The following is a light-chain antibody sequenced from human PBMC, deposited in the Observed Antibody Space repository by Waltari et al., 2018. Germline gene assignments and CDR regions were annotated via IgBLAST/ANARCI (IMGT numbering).Light chain of an antibody. V-gene: IGKV4-1*01. CDR2: WAS. J-gene: IGKJ1*01. CDR1: PSVLYSSNNKNY. CDR3: QQYYSTPWT. Sequence: DIVMTQSPDPLAVSLGERATINCKSIPSVLYSSNNKNYLAWYQQKPGQPPKLLIYWASTRESGVPDRFSGSGSGTDFTLTINSLQAEDVAVYYCQQYYSTPWTFGQGTKVEIK.